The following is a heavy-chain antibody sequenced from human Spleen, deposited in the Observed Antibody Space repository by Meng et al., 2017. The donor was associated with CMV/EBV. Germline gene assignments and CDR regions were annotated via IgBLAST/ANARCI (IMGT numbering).Heavy chain of an antibody. CDR2: IYYTGTT. V-gene: IGHV4-39*07. Sequence: SETLSLTCTVSGGSISNSSYYWGWIRQPPGKGLEWIGSIYYTGTTYYNPSLKSRVTISLDTSKNQFSLRLTSVTAADTAVYYCAKEGQWELLQAVDYWGQGTLVTVSS. CDR3: AKEGQWELLQAVDY. J-gene: IGHJ4*02. CDR1: GGSISNSSYY. D-gene: IGHD1-26*01.